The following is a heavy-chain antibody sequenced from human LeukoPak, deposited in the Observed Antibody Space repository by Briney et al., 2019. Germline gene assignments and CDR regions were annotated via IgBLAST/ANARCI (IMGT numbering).Heavy chain of an antibody. Sequence: SETLSLTCGVSGGSFSTFYWNWIRQHPGKGLEWIGEINHNGNTNYNPSLKGRVTLSVDKSKNQFSLKLRSATAADTALYYCATVAIRAEFHFDHWGQGLLVTVSS. J-gene: IGHJ4*02. V-gene: IGHV4-34*01. CDR2: INHNGNT. CDR1: GGSFSTFY. D-gene: IGHD3-10*01. CDR3: ATVAIRAEFHFDH.